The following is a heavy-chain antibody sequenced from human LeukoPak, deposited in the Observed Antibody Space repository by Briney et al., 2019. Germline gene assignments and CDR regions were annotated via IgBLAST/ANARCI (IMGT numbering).Heavy chain of an antibody. CDR2: INWNGGST. Sequence: GGSLRLSCAASGFTFDDYGMSWVRQAPGKGLEWVSGINWNGGSTGYADSVKGRFTISRDNAKNTLYLQMNSLRAEDTAVYYCARVNYYGSGSYRYYYYYMDVWGKGTTVTFSS. CDR3: ARVNYYGSGSYRYYYYYMDV. CDR1: GFTFDDYG. V-gene: IGHV3-20*04. J-gene: IGHJ6*03. D-gene: IGHD3-10*01.